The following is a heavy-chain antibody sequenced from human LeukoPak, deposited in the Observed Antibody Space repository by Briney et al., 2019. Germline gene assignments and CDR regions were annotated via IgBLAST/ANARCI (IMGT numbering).Heavy chain of an antibody. CDR3: ARRGVVADY. Sequence: SETLSLTCTVSGGSISSSSYYWGWIREAPRKGLEWIGSIYYSGSTYYNPSLKSRVTISVDTSKNQFSLKLSSVTAADTAVYYCARRGVVADYWGQGTLVTVSS. V-gene: IGHV4-39*01. J-gene: IGHJ4*02. CDR1: GGSISSSSYY. D-gene: IGHD2-15*01. CDR2: IYYSGST.